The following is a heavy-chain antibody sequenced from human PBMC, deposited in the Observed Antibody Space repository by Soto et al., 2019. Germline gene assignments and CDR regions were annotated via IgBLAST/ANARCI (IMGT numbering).Heavy chain of an antibody. CDR3: ARFHPPTMAGSEAALAL. V-gene: IGHV3-21*01. CDR1: GCIYIGGG. J-gene: IGHJ3*01. Sequence: PWWCVRNTGASGGCIYIGGGLISKRKAPGKGLEWVSSISSSSSYIYYADSVKGRFTISRDNAKNSLYLQMNSLRAEDTAVYYCARFHPPTMAGSEAALALRGQGTTVPVSS. D-gene: IGHD6-19*01. CDR2: ISSSSSYI.